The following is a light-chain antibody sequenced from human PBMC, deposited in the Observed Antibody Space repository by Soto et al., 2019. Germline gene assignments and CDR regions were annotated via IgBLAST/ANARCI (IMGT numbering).Light chain of an antibody. CDR2: GAS. J-gene: IGKJ4*01. Sequence: ESVLRQSPGTLSLSSGERATLSCRASQSVRRNYLAWYQQKPGQAPRLLIYGASSRATGIPDRFGGSGSGTDFTRTISRLEPEDFSVYYCQQYASSPLTFGGGTKVEIK. CDR1: QSVRRNY. CDR3: QQYASSPLT. V-gene: IGKV3-20*01.